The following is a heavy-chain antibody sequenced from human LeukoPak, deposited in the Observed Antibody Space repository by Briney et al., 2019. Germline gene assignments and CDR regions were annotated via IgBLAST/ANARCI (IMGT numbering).Heavy chain of an antibody. V-gene: IGHV3-23*01. D-gene: IGHD5-24*01. CDR1: GFTFSSYA. Sequence: PGGSLRLSCAASGFTFSSYAMSWVRRAPGKGLEWVSAISGSGGSTYYADSVKGRFTISRDNSKNTLYLQMNSLRAEDTAVYYCAKGDSPTYYYMDVWGKGTTVTVSS. CDR2: ISGSGGST. CDR3: AKGDSPTYYYMDV. J-gene: IGHJ6*03.